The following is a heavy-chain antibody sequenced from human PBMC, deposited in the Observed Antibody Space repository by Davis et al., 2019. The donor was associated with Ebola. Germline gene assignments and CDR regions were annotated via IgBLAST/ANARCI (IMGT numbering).Heavy chain of an antibody. CDR1: GFTFSSYG. CDR3: ATPEGYSSTWYYLDF. CDR2: ISGGDGRT. D-gene: IGHD6-13*01. J-gene: IGHJ4*02. V-gene: IGHV3-23*01. Sequence: GESLKISCAASGFTFSSYGMHWVRQAPGKGLEWVSGISGGDGRTYYAASVKGRFTISRDKSKNTLYLQMNSLSAEDTAVYYCATPEGYSSTWYYLDFWGPGALVTVSS.